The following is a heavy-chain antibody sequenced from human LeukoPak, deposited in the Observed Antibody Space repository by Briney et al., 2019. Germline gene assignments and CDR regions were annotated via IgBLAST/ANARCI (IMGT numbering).Heavy chain of an antibody. CDR3: ARDREADYDSSGYSYYLDY. Sequence: NTSETLSLTCTVSGYSISSGYYWGWIRQPPGKGLEWIGSIYLSGSTYYNPSLKSRVTISVDTSKNPFSLNLSSVTAADTAVYYCARDREADYDSSGYSYYLDYWGQGTLVTVSS. CDR1: GYSISSGYY. D-gene: IGHD3-22*01. CDR2: IYLSGST. J-gene: IGHJ4*02. V-gene: IGHV4-38-2*02.